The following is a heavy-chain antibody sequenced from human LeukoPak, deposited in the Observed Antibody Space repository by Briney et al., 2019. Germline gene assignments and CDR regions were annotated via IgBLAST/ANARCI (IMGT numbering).Heavy chain of an antibody. CDR1: GFTFSSYA. D-gene: IGHD2-15*01. J-gene: IGHJ4*02. V-gene: IGHV3-23*01. CDR3: AKGSASGRPYYFDS. CDR2: ITGSGGST. Sequence: PGGSLRLSCAASGFTFSSYAMSWVRQAPGKGLEWVSGITGSGGSTYHADSVKGRFTISRDNSKNTPFLQMSSLRAEDSAIFYCAKGSASGRPYYFDSWGQGILVTVSS.